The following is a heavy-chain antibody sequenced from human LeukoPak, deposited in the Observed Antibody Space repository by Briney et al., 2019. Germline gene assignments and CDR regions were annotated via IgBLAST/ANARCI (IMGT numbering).Heavy chain of an antibody. CDR3: ARGSGPDYFDY. V-gene: IGHV4-59*08. D-gene: IGHD1-14*01. CDR1: GGSISSYY. Sequence: PSETLSLTRIVSGGSISSYYWSWLRQPPGEGLEWIGYIYYGGSTNYNPSLKSRGTISVDTSKNEFSLKLSSVTAADTAVYYCARGSGPDYFDYWGQGTLVTVST. CDR2: IYYGGST. J-gene: IGHJ4*02.